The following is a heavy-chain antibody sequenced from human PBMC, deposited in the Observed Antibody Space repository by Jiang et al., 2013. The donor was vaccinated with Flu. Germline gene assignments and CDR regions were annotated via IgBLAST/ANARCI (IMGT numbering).Heavy chain of an antibody. CDR1: GFSLSTSGVG. CDR3: AHTTTTRLNVDTAIADY. D-gene: IGHD5-18*01. J-gene: IGHJ4*02. Sequence: KPTQTLTLTCTFSGFSLSTSGVGVGWIRQPPGKALEWLALIYWDDDKRYSPSLKSRLTITKDTSKNQVVLTMTNMDPVDTATYYCAHTTTTRLNVDTAIADYWGQGALVTVSS. V-gene: IGHV2-5*02. CDR2: IYWDDDK.